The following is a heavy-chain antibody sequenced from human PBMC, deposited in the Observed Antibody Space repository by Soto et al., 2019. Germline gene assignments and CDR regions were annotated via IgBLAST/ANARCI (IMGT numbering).Heavy chain of an antibody. CDR2: ISGYDGNT. Sequence: QVRLVQSGAEVKKPGASVKVSCKASGYTFTNYGISWVRQAPGQGLEWMGWISGYDGNTKYEQKFQGRVTMTTDTSSTTAYMEVRSLRSDDTAVYYCARGGYSSTWSNLLDRSGLDVWGQGTTVTVSS. D-gene: IGHD6-13*01. V-gene: IGHV1-18*04. CDR3: ARGGYSSTWSNLLDRSGLDV. J-gene: IGHJ6*02. CDR1: GYTFTNYG.